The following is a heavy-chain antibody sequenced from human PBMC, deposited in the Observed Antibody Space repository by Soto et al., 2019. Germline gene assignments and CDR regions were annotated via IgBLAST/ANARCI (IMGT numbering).Heavy chain of an antibody. Sequence: QVQLQESGPGLVKPSQTLSLTCTVSGGSISSGDYYWSWIRQPPGKGLEWIGYSYYSGSTYYNPSHENRVTISVDASKNKVSLTLSSVTAADAAVYYCAREVADPQSSFDYWGQGTLVPVSS. CDR1: GGSISSGDYY. V-gene: IGHV4-30-4*01. J-gene: IGHJ4*02. CDR3: AREVADPQSSFDY. D-gene: IGHD5-12*01. CDR2: SYYSGST.